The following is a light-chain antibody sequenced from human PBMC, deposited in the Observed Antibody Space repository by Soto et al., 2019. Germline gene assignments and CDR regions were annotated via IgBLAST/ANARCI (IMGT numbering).Light chain of an antibody. J-gene: IGLJ2*01. CDR1: SSDVGGYNY. V-gene: IGLV2-14*01. CDR2: DVS. CDR3: SSYTSSSTLV. Sequence: QSALTQPASVSGSPGQSITISCTGTSSDVGGYNYVSWYQQHPGKAPKLMIYDVSNRPSGVSNRFSGSKSGNTASLTISGLQAEDEADYYCSSYTSSSTLVFGGGTQ.